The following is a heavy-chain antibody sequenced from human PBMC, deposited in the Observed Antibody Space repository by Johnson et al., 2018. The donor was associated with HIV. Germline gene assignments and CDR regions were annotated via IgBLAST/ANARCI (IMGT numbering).Heavy chain of an antibody. CDR3: ARGGITMIVVVISPPDAFDI. CDR1: GFTFSSYW. V-gene: IGHV3-7*04. J-gene: IGHJ3*02. CDR2: IKQDGSEK. Sequence: VQLVESGGGVVRPGGSLRLSCAASGFTFSSYWMSWVRQAPGKGLEWVANIKQDGSEKYYVDSVKGRFTISRDNAKNSLYLQMNSLRAEDTAVYYCARGGITMIVVVISPPDAFDIWGQGTMVTVSS. D-gene: IGHD3-22*01.